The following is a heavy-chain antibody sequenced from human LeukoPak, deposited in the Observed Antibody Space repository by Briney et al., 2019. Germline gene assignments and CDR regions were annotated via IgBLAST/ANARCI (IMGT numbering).Heavy chain of an antibody. J-gene: IGHJ4*02. CDR2: IYYSGST. CDR3: ARVDTAMSTFFHFDY. V-gene: IGHV4-59*08. CDR1: GVSISSYY. Sequence: SETLSLTCTVSGVSISSYYWSWIRQPPGKGLEWIGYIYYSGSTNYNPSLKSRVTISVDTSKNQFSLKLSSVTAADTAVYYCARVDTAMSTFFHFDYWGQGTLVTVSS. D-gene: IGHD5-18*01.